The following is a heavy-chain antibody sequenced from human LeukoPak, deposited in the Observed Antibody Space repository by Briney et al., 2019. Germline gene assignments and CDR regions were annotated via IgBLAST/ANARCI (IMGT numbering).Heavy chain of an antibody. CDR2: IDPSDSYT. D-gene: IGHD3-10*01. V-gene: IGHV5-10-1*01. CDR1: GYSFTAYW. Sequence: GESLKISCKGSGYSFTAYWITWVRQMPGKGLEWMGRIDPSDSYTNYSPSFQGHVTISADKSITTAYLQWSSLKASDTAMYYCARRDGSGKFDYWGQGTLVAVSS. CDR3: ARRDGSGKFDY. J-gene: IGHJ4*02.